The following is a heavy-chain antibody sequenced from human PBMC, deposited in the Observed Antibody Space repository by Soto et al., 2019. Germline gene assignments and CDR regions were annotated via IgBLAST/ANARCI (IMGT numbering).Heavy chain of an antibody. Sequence: QVQLVQSGAEVKKPGASVKVSCKASGYTFTSYGIIWVRQAPGQGLEWMGWISAYNGNTHYAQKLQGRVTMTTDTSTRTAYMELRSLSSDETAVYYCARDRGSYALDYWGQGTLVTVSS. CDR3: ARDRGSYALDY. J-gene: IGHJ4*02. D-gene: IGHD1-26*01. CDR1: GYTFTSYG. V-gene: IGHV1-18*01. CDR2: ISAYNGNT.